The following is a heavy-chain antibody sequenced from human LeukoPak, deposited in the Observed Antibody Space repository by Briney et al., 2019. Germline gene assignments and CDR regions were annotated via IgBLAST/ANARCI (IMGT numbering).Heavy chain of an antibody. J-gene: IGHJ1*01. CDR3: ARVRGDFETD. CDR1: GGSISSYY. CDR2: RYYSGST. D-gene: IGHD3-16*01. V-gene: IGHV4-59*01. Sequence: PSETLSLTCSVSGGSISSYYWTWIRQPPGKGLEWIGYRYYSGSTTYNLSLKSRVTISVDTSKSQFSLKLISVTAADTAIYYCARVRGDFETDWGQGTLVTVSS.